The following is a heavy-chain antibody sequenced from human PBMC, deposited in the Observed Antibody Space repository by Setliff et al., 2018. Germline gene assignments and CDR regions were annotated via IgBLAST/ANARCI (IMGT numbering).Heavy chain of an antibody. J-gene: IGHJ5*02. CDR3: ARRNGEKLDP. CDR1: GGSISSSSYY. CDR2: IYYSGST. V-gene: IGHV4-39*07. Sequence: PSETLSLTCTVSGGSISSSSYYWGWIRQPPGKGLEWIGSIYYSGSTYYNPSLKSRVTISVDTSKNQFSLKLSSVTAADTAVCYCARRNGEKLDPWGQGTLVTVSS.